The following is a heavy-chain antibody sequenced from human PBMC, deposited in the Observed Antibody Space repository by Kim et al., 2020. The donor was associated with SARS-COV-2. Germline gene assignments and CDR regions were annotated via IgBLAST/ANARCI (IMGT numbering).Heavy chain of an antibody. Sequence: SETLSLTCTVSGGSISNYYWSWIRQPPGKGLEWIGYVFYSGSTNYNPSLSSRVTISVDTSKNQFSLKLNYVTPADTAVYHCARHLTVNYYRNSCYYGMDVWGPGTTVSVSS. V-gene: IGHV4-59*13. CDR3: ARHLTVNYYRNSCYYGMDV. J-gene: IGHJ6*02. CDR2: VFYSGST. CDR1: GGSISNYY. D-gene: IGHD1-7*01.